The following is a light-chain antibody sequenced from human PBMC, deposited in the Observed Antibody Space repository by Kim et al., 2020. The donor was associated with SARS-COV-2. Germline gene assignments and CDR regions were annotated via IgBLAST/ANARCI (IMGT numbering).Light chain of an antibody. V-gene: IGLV7-46*01. J-gene: IGLJ3*02. CDR3: LLSHSDVRV. Sequence: PGGTVTLTCGSSTGPVTSGHYPSWFQQKPGQAPQTLIYETSKKYSWTPVRFSGSLLGGKAALTLSGAQPEDEAEYYCLLSHSDVRVFGGGTQLTVL. CDR1: TGPVTSGHY. CDR2: ETS.